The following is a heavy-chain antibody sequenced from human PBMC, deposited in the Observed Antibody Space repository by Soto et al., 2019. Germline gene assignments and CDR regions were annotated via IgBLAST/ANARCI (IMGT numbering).Heavy chain of an antibody. CDR1: GYTLTELS. CDR3: ARSPYSSGYYYAIDY. J-gene: IGHJ4*02. CDR2: INPSGGST. D-gene: IGHD3-22*01. Sequence: ASVKVSCKVSGYTLTELSMHWVRQAPGQGLEWMGLINPSGGSTTYAQKFQGRVTMTRDTSTSTVYMDLSSLRSEDSAVYYCARSPYSSGYYYAIDYWGQGTQVTVSS. V-gene: IGHV1-46*01.